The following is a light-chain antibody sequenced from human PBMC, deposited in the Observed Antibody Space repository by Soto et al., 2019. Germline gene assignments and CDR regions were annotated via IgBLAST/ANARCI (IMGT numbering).Light chain of an antibody. Sequence: IQMTQSPSSLSASVGDRVTITCRASQXXXXXLNWYQQKPGKAPKLLISTASTLQRGVPSRFXXXGXGXDXXXXXXXLXXGDFATYFCXQSYSTPYTFGQGTKLEIK. CDR1: QXXXXX. CDR3: XQSYSTPYT. J-gene: IGKJ2*01. V-gene: IGKV1-39*01. CDR2: TAS.